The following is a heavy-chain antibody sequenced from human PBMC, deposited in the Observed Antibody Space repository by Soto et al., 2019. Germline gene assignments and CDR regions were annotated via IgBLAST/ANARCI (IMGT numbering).Heavy chain of an antibody. J-gene: IGHJ4*02. CDR2: VFPGGPT. CDR3: ARTLSGFTYGSRQFYFDY. D-gene: IGHD3-10*01. Sequence: SETLCLTCNVSGDHITGYVWTWIRQPAGKGLEWIGHVFPGGPTSHNSSLKSRVSMSIDTSKNQFSLTLTSVTAADTAVYYCARTLSGFTYGSRQFYFDYWGQGTLVTVSS. V-gene: IGHV4-4*07. CDR1: GDHITGYV.